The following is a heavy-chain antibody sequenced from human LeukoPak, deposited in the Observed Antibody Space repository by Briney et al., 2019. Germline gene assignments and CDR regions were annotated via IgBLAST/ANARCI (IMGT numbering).Heavy chain of an antibody. D-gene: IGHD3-22*01. CDR3: ARESQIRYYYDRSGYYYGAMDY. J-gene: IGHJ4*02. V-gene: IGHV1-18*01. CDR1: GYTFTSYG. Sequence: ASVKVSCKASGYTFTSYGISWVRQAPGQGLEWMGWISGYNGHTNYAEKLQGRVTMTTDTSTSTAYMELRSLRSDDTAVFYCARESQIRYYYDRSGYYYGAMDYWGQGSLVTVSS. CDR2: ISGYNGHT.